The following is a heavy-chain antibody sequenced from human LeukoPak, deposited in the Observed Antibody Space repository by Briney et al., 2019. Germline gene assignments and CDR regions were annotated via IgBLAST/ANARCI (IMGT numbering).Heavy chain of an antibody. J-gene: IGHJ6*02. CDR3: TTCLNGGGQPVAIYYYGMDV. CDR1: GYTLTEMY. D-gene: IGHD2-2*01. Sequence: ASVKVSCKVSGYTLTEMYIHWVRQAPGGALEWMGGFDPEDGETVYAPKFQGRVTMTEDTSADTAYMELSSLRSEDTAVYYCTTCLNGGGQPVAIYYYGMDVWGQGTTVTVSS. V-gene: IGHV1-24*01. CDR2: FDPEDGET.